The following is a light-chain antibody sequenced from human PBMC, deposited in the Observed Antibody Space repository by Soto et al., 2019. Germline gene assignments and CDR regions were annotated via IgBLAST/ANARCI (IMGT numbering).Light chain of an antibody. V-gene: IGLV2-11*01. Sequence: QSALTQPRSVSGSPGQSVTISCTGTSSDVGGYNYVSWYQQHPGKAPKLMISDVGKRPSGVPDRLSGSKSGNTASLTISGLQAEDYADYYWCSYAGSYTYVVFGGGTKVTVL. CDR3: CSYAGSYTYVV. CDR2: DVG. J-gene: IGLJ2*01. CDR1: SSDVGGYNY.